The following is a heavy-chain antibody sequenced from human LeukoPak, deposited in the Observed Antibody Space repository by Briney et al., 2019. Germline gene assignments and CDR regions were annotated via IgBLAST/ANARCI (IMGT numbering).Heavy chain of an antibody. V-gene: IGHV4-39*01. CDR3: ARATMVRGAKYFDY. J-gene: IGHJ4*02. CDR1: GGSISSSSYY. CDR2: IYYSGST. D-gene: IGHD3-10*01. Sequence: SETLSLTCTVSGGSISSSSYYWGWIRQPPGKGPEWIGSIYYSGSTYYNPSLKSRVTISVDTSKNQFSLKLSSVTAADTAVYYCARATMVRGAKYFDYWGQGTLVTVSS.